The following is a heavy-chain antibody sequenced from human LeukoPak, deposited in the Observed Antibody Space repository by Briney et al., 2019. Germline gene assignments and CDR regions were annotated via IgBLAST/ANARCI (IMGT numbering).Heavy chain of an antibody. CDR2: INPNSGGT. J-gene: IGHJ6*03. Sequence: ASVKVSCKASGYTFTGYYMHWVRQAPGQGLEWMGWINPNSGGTNYAQKFQGRVTMTRDTSISTAYMELSRLRSDDTAVYYCARPLSRGIPYYMDVWGKGTTVTVSS. CDR1: GYTFTGYY. CDR3: ARPLSRGIPYYMDV. V-gene: IGHV1-2*02. D-gene: IGHD2/OR15-2a*01.